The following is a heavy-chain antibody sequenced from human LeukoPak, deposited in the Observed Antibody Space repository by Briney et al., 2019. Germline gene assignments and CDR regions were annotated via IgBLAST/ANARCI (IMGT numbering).Heavy chain of an antibody. CDR2: IRNQPYGGTA. D-gene: IGHD3-9*01. Sequence: GRSLRLSCRTSGFSFGEYAMTWVRQAPGKGLVEVAFIRNQPYGGTADYDASVKGRFIISRDDSKSIAYLQMNSLKTEDTGVYYCARTFERREEVWGQGTTVTVPS. V-gene: IGHV3-49*04. J-gene: IGHJ6*02. CDR1: GFSFGEYA. CDR3: ARTFERREEV.